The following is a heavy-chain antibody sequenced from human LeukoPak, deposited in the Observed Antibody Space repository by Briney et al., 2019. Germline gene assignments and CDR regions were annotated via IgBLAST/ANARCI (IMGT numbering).Heavy chain of an antibody. Sequence: ASVKVSCKASGGTFSSYAISWVRQAPGQGLEWMGGNIPIFGTANYAQKFQGRVTITADESTSTAYMELSSLRSEDTAVYYCARVKRVPRDGYNSGSVYYFDYWGQGTLVTVSS. CDR3: ARVKRVPRDGYNSGSVYYFDY. CDR1: GGTFSSYA. J-gene: IGHJ4*02. D-gene: IGHD5-24*01. CDR2: NIPIFGTA. V-gene: IGHV1-69*13.